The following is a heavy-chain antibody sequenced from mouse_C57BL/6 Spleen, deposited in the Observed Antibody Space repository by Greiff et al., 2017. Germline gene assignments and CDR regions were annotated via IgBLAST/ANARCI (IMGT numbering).Heavy chain of an antibody. J-gene: IGHJ4*01. CDR2: IDPNSGGT. V-gene: IGHV1-72*01. CDR3: ARGMNYYGSSLHYYAMDY. CDR1: GYTFTSYW. D-gene: IGHD1-1*01. Sequence: VQLQQPGAELVKPGASVKLSCKASGYTFTSYWMHWVKQRPGRGLEWIGRIDPNSGGTKYNEKFKSKATLTVDKPSSTAYMQLSSLTSEDSAVYYWARGMNYYGSSLHYYAMDYWGQGTSVTVSS.